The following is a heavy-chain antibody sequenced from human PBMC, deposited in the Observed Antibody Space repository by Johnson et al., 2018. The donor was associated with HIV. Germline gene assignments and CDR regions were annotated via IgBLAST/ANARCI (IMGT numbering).Heavy chain of an antibody. Sequence: VQLVESGGGLVQPGGSLRLSCAASGFTFSSYDMHWVRQATGKGLEWVSAIGSAGDTYYPGSVKGRFTISRDNSKNTLYLQMNSLRTEDTAVYYCARIRVAVITEVGAFDIWGQGTMVTVSS. CDR1: GFTFSSYD. J-gene: IGHJ3*02. CDR3: ARIRVAVITEVGAFDI. V-gene: IGHV3-13*01. D-gene: IGHD3-22*01. CDR2: IGSAGDT.